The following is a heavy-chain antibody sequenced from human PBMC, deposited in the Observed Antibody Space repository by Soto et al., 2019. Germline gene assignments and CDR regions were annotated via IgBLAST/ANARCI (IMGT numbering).Heavy chain of an antibody. CDR1: GFTFSSYA. J-gene: IGHJ5*02. D-gene: IGHD2-15*01. V-gene: IGHV3-23*01. CDR2: ISGSGGNT. Sequence: EVQLLESGGGLVQPEGSLRLSCVASGFTFSSYAMSWVRQAPGKGLEWVSIISGSGGNTYYADSLKGRFTISRDNSKNTLYQQMNSLRAEDTAVYYCAKGTVVSATGRRNWFDPWGQGTLVTVSS. CDR3: AKGTVVSATGRRNWFDP.